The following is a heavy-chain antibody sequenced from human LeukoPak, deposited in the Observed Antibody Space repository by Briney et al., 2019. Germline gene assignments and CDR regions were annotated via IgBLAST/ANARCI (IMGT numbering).Heavy chain of an antibody. V-gene: IGHV4-61*10. CDR2: MYHSGST. CDR3: ARKRADTWYYFDY. CDR1: GGSISSGSYY. Sequence: PSETLSLTCTVSGGSISSGSYYWSWIRQPAGKGLEWIGEMYHSGSTNYNPSLKSRVTISVDKSQNQFSLKLNSVTAADTAVYYCARKRADTWYYFDYWGQGTLVTVSS. J-gene: IGHJ4*02. D-gene: IGHD2-2*02.